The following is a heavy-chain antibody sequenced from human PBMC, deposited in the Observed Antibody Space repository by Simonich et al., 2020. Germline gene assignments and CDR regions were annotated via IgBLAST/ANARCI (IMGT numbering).Heavy chain of an antibody. V-gene: IGHV1-2*06. J-gene: IGHJ6*02. CDR2: INPNSGGT. CDR3: ARVPGIYYYYGMDV. Sequence: GAEVKKPGASVKVSCKASGYPFTGYYMHWVRQAPGQGLEWMGRINPNSGGTNYAQKFQGRVTMTRDTSISTAYMELSRRRSDDTAVYYCARVPGIYYYYGMDVWGQGTTVTVSS. CDR1: GYPFTGYY. D-gene: IGHD3-10*01.